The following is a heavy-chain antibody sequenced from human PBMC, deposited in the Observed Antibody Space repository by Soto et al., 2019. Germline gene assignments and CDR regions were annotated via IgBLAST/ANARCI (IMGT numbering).Heavy chain of an antibody. J-gene: IGHJ5*02. V-gene: IGHV3-48*02. Sequence: EVQLVESGGGLVQPGGSLRLSCAASGFTFSSYSMNWVRQAPGKGLEWVSYISSSSSTIYYADSVKGRFTISRDNAKNSLYLQINSLRDEDTAVYYCARHPERIAEIGWFDPWGQGTLVTVSS. CDR3: ARHPERIAEIGWFDP. CDR1: GFTFSSYS. CDR2: ISSSSSTI. D-gene: IGHD6-13*01.